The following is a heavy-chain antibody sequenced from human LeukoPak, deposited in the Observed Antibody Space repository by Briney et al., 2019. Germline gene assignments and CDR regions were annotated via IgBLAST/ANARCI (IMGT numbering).Heavy chain of an antibody. CDR1: GGSISSYY. Sequence: SETLSLTCTVSGGSISSYYWSWIRQPPGKGLEWIGYIYYSGSTNYNPSLKSRVTISVDTSKNQFSLKLSSVTAADTAVYYCARLVGSSGYYFFDYWGQGTLVTVSS. CDR3: ARLVGSSGYYFFDY. J-gene: IGHJ4*02. D-gene: IGHD3-22*01. CDR2: IYYSGST. V-gene: IGHV4-59*08.